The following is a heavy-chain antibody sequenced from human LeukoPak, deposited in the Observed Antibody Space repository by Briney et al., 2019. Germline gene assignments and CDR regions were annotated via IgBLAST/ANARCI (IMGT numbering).Heavy chain of an antibody. Sequence: ASVKVSCKASGYTFTSYGISWVRQAPGQGLEWMGGIIPIFGTANYAQKFQGRVTITADESTSTAYMELSSLRSEDTAVYYCARYQVGATHFDYWGQGTLVTVSS. CDR2: IIPIFGTA. CDR1: GYTFTSYG. D-gene: IGHD1-26*01. J-gene: IGHJ4*02. CDR3: ARYQVGATHFDY. V-gene: IGHV1-69*13.